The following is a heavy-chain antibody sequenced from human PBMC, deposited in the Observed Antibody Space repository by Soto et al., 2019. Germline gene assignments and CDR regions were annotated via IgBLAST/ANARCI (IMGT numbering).Heavy chain of an antibody. CDR2: IYYSGRT. CDR1: GCSISSGGYY. D-gene: IGHD6-13*01. CDR3: ARVTYSSSWYAPLFDY. V-gene: IGHV4-31*03. J-gene: IGHJ4*02. Sequence: QVQLQESGPGLVKPSQTLSLTCTVSGCSISSGGYYWSWIRQHPGQGLEWIGYIYYSGRTYYTPSLKSRVTISVDTSKNQFSLQLSSVTAADTAVYYGARVTYSSSWYAPLFDYWGQGTLVTVSS.